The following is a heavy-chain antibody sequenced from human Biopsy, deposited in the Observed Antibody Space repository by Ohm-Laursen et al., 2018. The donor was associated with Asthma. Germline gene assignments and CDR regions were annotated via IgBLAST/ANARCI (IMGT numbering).Heavy chain of an antibody. D-gene: IGHD2-2*01. J-gene: IGHJ4*02. V-gene: IGHV1-69*13. CDR2: INSVFGTT. CDR3: ARKAGSCISRTCYSLDF. Sequence: ASVKVSCKTLGGTFNTYVIGWVRQAPGQGLEWMGGINSVFGTTTYPQKFQDRVTITADDSTSTVYMELSSLRSEDTAAYYCARKAGSCISRTCYSLDFWGQGTLVTVSS. CDR1: GGTFNTYV.